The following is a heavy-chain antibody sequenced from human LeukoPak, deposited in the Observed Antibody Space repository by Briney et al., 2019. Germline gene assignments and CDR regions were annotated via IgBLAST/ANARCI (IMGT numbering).Heavy chain of an antibody. CDR2: ISGSGGST. Sequence: GGSLRLSCAASGFTFSSYDMNWVRQAPGKGLEWVSVISGSGGSTFYADSVKGRFTISRDNSKNTLCLQTTSLRAEDTAVYYCAKLEVTMWSFDYWGQGALVTVSS. CDR1: GFTFSSYD. V-gene: IGHV3-23*01. CDR3: AKLEVTMWSFDY. J-gene: IGHJ4*02. D-gene: IGHD2-21*01.